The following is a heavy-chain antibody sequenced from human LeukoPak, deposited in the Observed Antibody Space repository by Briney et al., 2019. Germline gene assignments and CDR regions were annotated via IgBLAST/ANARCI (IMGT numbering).Heavy chain of an antibody. CDR2: ISSSSYI. CDR3: AREYPGDRYY. V-gene: IGHV3-21*01. J-gene: IGHJ4*02. D-gene: IGHD7-27*01. CDR1: GYTFSSYS. Sequence: GGSLRLSCAASGYTFSSYSMNWVRQAQGKGLEWVSSISSSSYIYYADSVKGRFTISRDNAKNSLYLQMNSLRAEDTAVYYCAREYPGDRYYWGQGTLVTVSS.